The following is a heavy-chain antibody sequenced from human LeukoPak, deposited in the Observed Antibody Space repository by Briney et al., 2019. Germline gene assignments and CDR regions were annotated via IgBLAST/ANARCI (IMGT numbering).Heavy chain of an antibody. J-gene: IGHJ3*02. CDR2: IYYSGST. D-gene: IGHD3-9*01. CDR1: GGSISSYY. CDR3: AREGIFVNAFDI. V-gene: IGHV4-59*01. Sequence: SETLSLTCTVSGGSISSYYWSWIRQPPGKGLEWIGYIYYSGSTNYNPSLKSRVTISVDTSKNQFSLKLSSVTAADTAVYYCAREGIFVNAFDIWGQGTMVTVSS.